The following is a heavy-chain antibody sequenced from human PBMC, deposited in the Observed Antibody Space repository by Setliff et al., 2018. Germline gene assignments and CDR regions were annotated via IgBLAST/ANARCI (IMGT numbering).Heavy chain of an antibody. J-gene: IGHJ6*02. CDR2: IIPTFGTA. Sequence: ASVKVSCKASGGTFSSYAISWVRQAPGQGLEWMGGIIPTFGTANYAQKFQGRVTITADESTSTAYMELSSLRSEDTAVYYCARDLIDPDYSDYLSFYYYGMDVWGQGTTVTVSS. V-gene: IGHV1-69*13. CDR1: GGTFSSYA. CDR3: ARDLIDPDYSDYLSFYYYGMDV. D-gene: IGHD4-17*01.